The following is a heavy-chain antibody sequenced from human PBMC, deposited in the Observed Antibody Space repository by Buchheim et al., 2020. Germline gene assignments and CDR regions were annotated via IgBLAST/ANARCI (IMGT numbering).Heavy chain of an antibody. CDR1: GFTFSSYW. CDR3: ARAQGSLFYYDSSGYVDN. D-gene: IGHD3-22*01. Sequence: EVQLVESGGGLVQPGGSLRLSCAASGFTFSSYWMHWVRQAPGKGLVWVSRMNSDGSSPSYADSVKGRFTIYRDNPKNTLYLQMNSLRVEDTAVYYCARAQGSLFYYDSSGYVDNWGQGTL. J-gene: IGHJ4*02. CDR2: MNSDGSSP. V-gene: IGHV3-74*01.